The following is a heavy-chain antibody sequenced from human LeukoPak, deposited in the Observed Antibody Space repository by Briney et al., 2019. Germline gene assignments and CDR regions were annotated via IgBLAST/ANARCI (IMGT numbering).Heavy chain of an antibody. CDR1: GFTFSSYS. CDR3: ARQQPNTIFGVVIIHFDY. CDR2: ISSSSSYI. J-gene: IGHJ4*02. Sequence: PGGSLRLSCAASGFTFSSYSMNWVRQAPGKGLEWVSSISSSSSYIYYADSVKGRFTISRDNAKNSLYLQMNSLRAEDTAVYYCARQQPNTIFGVVIIHFDYWGQGTLVTVSS. D-gene: IGHD3-3*01. V-gene: IGHV3-21*01.